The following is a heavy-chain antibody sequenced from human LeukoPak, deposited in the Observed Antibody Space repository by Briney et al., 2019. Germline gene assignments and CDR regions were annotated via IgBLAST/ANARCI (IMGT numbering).Heavy chain of an antibody. CDR2: ISYDGSNK. CDR1: GFTFSSYA. V-gene: IGHV3-30-3*01. CDR3: ARDGGIAARGLYY. D-gene: IGHD6-6*01. Sequence: GSLRLSCAASGFTFSSYAMHWVRQAPGKGLEWVAVISYDGSNKYYADSVKGRFTISRDNSKNTLYLQMNSLRAEDTAVYYCARDGGIAARGLYYWGQGTLVTVSS. J-gene: IGHJ4*02.